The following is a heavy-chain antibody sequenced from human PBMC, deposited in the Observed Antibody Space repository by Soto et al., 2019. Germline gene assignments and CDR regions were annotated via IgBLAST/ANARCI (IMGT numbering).Heavy chain of an antibody. CDR1: GFTFSTYE. CDR2: ISSGGSTI. Sequence: PGGSLRLSCVGSGFTFSTYEVQWVRQAPGKGLEWVSYISSGGSTIFYGESVKGRFTVSRDNDRSSLYLQMNSLRVEDSGVYYCARIGTVLTPDDSWGQGTLVTVSS. V-gene: IGHV3-48*03. D-gene: IGHD2-21*02. CDR3: ARIGTVLTPDDS. J-gene: IGHJ4*02.